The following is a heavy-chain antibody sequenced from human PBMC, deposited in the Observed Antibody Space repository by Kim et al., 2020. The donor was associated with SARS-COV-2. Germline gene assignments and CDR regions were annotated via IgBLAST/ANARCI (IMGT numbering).Heavy chain of an antibody. J-gene: IGHJ6*02. CDR3: AKSIAADNYYYYGMDV. V-gene: IGHV3-23*01. D-gene: IGHD6-6*01. Sequence: SVKGRFTISRDNSKNTLYLQMNSLRAEDTAVYYCAKSIAADNYYYYGMDVWGQGTTVTVSS.